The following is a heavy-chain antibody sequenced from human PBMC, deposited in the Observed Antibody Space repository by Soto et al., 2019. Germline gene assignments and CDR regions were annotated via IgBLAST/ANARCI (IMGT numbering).Heavy chain of an antibody. D-gene: IGHD5-12*01. V-gene: IGHV3-30-3*01. Sequence: QVQLVESGGGVVQPGRSLRLSCAASGFTFSSYAMHWVRQAPGKGLEWVAVISYDGSNKYYADSVKGRFTISRDNSKNTLYLQMNSLRSEDTAVYYCANVMLGANSEYDYAFDYWVQGTLVTVS. CDR2: ISYDGSNK. J-gene: IGHJ4*02. CDR1: GFTFSSYA. CDR3: ANVMLGANSEYDYAFDY.